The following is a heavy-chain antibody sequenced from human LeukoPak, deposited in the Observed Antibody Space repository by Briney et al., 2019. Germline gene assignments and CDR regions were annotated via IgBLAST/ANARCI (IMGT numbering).Heavy chain of an antibody. V-gene: IGHV4-59*08. J-gene: IGHJ4*02. CDR3: ARHNADYDILTGYSHFHYYFDY. CDR1: GGSISSYD. CDR2: IYYSGRT. D-gene: IGHD3-9*01. Sequence: PSETLSLTCTVSGGSISSYDWSWSRQPPGKGLGWNWYIYYSGRTNYNPSLKSQVNISVDTSKNLCSLNLSSVTAADTAVYYCARHNADYDILTGYSHFHYYFDYWGQGALVTVSS.